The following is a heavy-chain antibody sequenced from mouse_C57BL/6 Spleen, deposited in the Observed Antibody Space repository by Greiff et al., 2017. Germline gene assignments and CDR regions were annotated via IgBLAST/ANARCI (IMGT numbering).Heavy chain of an antibody. V-gene: IGHV1-19*01. CDR1: GYTFTDYY. Sequence: EVQLQQSGPVLVKPGASVKLSCKASGYTFTDYYMNWVKQSHGKSLEWIGVINPYNGGTSYNQQLKGKATLTGDKSSSTAYMELNSLTSECSAVYYCAWGVLLPSYWGQGTLVTVSA. D-gene: IGHD2-1*01. CDR3: AWGVLLPSY. CDR2: INPYNGGT. J-gene: IGHJ3*01.